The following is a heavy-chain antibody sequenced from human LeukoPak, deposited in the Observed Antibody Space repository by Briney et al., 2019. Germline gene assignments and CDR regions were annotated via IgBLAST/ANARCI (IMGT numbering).Heavy chain of an antibody. CDR2: IWYDGSKR. J-gene: IGHJ4*02. Sequence: GGSLRLSCAASGFTFSSYGMHWVRQAPGKGLEWVAVIWYDGSKRFYADSVKGRFTISRDTSKNTLYLQMNSLRAEDTAVYYCARGRDGRGYYAEFDYWGQGTLVTVSS. V-gene: IGHV3-33*01. CDR1: GFTFSSYG. D-gene: IGHD1-26*01. CDR3: ARGRDGRGYYAEFDY.